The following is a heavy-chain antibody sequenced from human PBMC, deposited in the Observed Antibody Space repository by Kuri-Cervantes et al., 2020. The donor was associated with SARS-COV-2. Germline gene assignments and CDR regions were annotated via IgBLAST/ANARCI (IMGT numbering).Heavy chain of an antibody. D-gene: IGHD3-10*01. CDR3: ARSPGAYYYMDV. Sequence: GESLKISCAASGFTFSSYWMSWVHQAPGKGLEWVANIKQDGSEKYYVDSVKGRFTISRDNAKNSLYLQMNSLRAEDTAVYYCARSPGAYYYMDVWGKGTTVTVSS. CDR1: GFTFSSYW. J-gene: IGHJ6*03. CDR2: IKQDGSEK. V-gene: IGHV3-7*01.